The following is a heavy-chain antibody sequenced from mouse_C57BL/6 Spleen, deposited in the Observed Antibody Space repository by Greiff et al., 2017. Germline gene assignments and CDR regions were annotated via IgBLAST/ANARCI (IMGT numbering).Heavy chain of an antibody. Sequence: VQLKESGPGLVKPSQSLSLTCSVTGYSITSGYYWNWIRQFPGNKLEWMGYISYDGSNNYNPSLKNRISITRDTSKNQFFLKLNSVTTEDTATYYCARGRGYDGYSYWYFDVWGTGTTVTVSS. V-gene: IGHV3-6*01. D-gene: IGHD2-3*01. J-gene: IGHJ1*03. CDR1: GYSITSGYY. CDR3: ARGRGYDGYSYWYFDV. CDR2: ISYDGSN.